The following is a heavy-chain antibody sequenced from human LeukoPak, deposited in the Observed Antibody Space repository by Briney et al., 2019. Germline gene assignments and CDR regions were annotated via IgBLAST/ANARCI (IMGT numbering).Heavy chain of an antibody. CDR2: INFSGST. CDR3: ARAPVGYCSGGTCKRYFDY. J-gene: IGHJ4*02. Sequence: SETLSLTCTVSGGSISSGDYYRSWIRQPPGKGLEYIGYINFSGSTSYNPSLKGRLTISVVTSKDQFSLKLSSVTAADTAVYYCARAPVGYCSGGTCKRYFDYWGQGTLVTVSS. V-gene: IGHV4-30-4*01. D-gene: IGHD2-15*01. CDR1: GGSISSGDYY.